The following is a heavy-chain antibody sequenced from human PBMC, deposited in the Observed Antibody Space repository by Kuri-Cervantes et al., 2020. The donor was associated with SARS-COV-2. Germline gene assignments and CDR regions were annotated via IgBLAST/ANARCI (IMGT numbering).Heavy chain of an antibody. CDR2: ISAYNGNT. J-gene: IGHJ4*02. CDR3: ARENVWLGELSSWDYFDY. D-gene: IGHD3-10*01. Sequence: ASVKVSCKASGYTFTSYGISWVRQAPGQGLEWMGWISAYNGNTNYAQKLQGRVTMTTDTSTSTAYMELRSLRSDDTAVYYCARENVWLGELSSWDYFDYWGQGTLVTVSS. CDR1: GYTFTSYG. V-gene: IGHV1-18*01.